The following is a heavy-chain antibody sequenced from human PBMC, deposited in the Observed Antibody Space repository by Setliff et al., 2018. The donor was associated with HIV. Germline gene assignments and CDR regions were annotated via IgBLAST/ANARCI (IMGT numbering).Heavy chain of an antibody. CDR1: GFTFDSYS. CDR2: ISGLGGGTI. CDR3: ARAGVVEGYYYYYYMDV. J-gene: IGHJ6*03. D-gene: IGHD2-15*01. Sequence: QTGGSLRLSCATSGFTFDSYSIIWVRQAPGKGLEWVSYISGLGGGTIYYADSVRGRFTISRDDAEKSAYLQMNSLRAEDTAVYYCARAGVVEGYYYYYYMDVWGKGTTVTVSS. V-gene: IGHV3-48*01.